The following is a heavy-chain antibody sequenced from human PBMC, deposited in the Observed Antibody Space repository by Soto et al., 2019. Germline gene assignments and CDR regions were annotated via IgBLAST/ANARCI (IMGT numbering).Heavy chain of an antibody. J-gene: IGHJ6*02. Sequence: SSETLSLTCTVSGGSISNGGYYWTWIRQHPGKGLEWIGYIYYSGSTYYNPSLKSRVTISVDTSKNQFSLKLTSVTAADTAVYYCARDVTDFWSGHEAMDVWGQGTTVPVSS. CDR1: GGSISNGGYY. CDR3: ARDVTDFWSGHEAMDV. CDR2: IYYSGST. D-gene: IGHD3-3*01. V-gene: IGHV4-31*03.